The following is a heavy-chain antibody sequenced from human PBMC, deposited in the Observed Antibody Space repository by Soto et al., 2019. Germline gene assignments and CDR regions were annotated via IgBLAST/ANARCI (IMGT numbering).Heavy chain of an antibody. CDR1: GGSISSYY. V-gene: IGHV4-59*08. J-gene: IGHJ4*02. CDR3: ARRYGSSFDY. Sequence: SETLSLTCTVSGGSISSYYWSWIRQPPGKGLEWIGYIYYSGSTNYNPSLKSRVTISVDTSKNQFPLKLSSVTAADTAVYYCARRYGSSFDYWGQGTLVTVSS. D-gene: IGHD6-13*01. CDR2: IYYSGST.